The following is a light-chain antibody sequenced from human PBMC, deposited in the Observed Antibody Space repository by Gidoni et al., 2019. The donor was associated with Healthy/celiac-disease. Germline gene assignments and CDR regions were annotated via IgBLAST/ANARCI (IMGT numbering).Light chain of an antibody. CDR2: DAS. CDR1: QSVSSY. V-gene: IGKV3-11*01. J-gene: IGKJ5*01. Sequence: EIVLTQSPATLSLSPGERATLSCRASQSVSSYLAWYQQKPGQAPRLLIYDASNRATGIPARFSGSGSGTDFTLTISSLEPEDFAVYYCQQRSNWLITFGQXTRLEIK. CDR3: QQRSNWLIT.